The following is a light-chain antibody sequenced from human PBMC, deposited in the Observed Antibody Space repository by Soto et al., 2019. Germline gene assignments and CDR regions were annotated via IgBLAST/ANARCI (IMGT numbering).Light chain of an antibody. J-gene: IGLJ3*02. Sequence: QSALTQPASVSGSPGQSITISCTGTSSDVGSYNLVSWFQQHPGKAPKLMIYEATKRPSGVSSHFSGSKSANTASLTISGLQTDDEADYCCCSYAGSSTVFGGGTKVTVL. CDR2: EAT. V-gene: IGLV2-23*01. CDR3: CSYAGSSTV. CDR1: SSDVGSYNL.